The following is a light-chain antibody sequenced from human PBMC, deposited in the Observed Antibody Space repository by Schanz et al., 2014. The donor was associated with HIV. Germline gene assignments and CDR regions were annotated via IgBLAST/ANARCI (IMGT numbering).Light chain of an antibody. V-gene: IGLV2-14*02. J-gene: IGLJ1*01. Sequence: QSALTQPASVSGSPGQSITISCTGANSDVGSYNLVSWYQQHPGKAPKLMIFEVSNRPSGVSNRFSGSKSGNTASLTISGLQAEDEADYYCSSYTSSSAYVFGTGTKLTVL. CDR2: EVS. CDR3: SSYTSSSAYV. CDR1: NSDVGSYNL.